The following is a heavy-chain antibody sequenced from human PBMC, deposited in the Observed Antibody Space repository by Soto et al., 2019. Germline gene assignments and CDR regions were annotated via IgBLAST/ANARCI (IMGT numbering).Heavy chain of an antibody. CDR1: GYTLTELS. CDR3: STDLWGGNCSSTSCRQYYFDY. J-gene: IGHJ4*02. CDR2: FDPEDGET. V-gene: IGHV1-24*01. Sequence: ASVKVSCKVSGYTLTELSMHWVRQAPGKGLEWMGGFDPEDGETIYAQKFQGRVTMTEDTSTDTAYIELSSLRSEDTAVYYFSTDLWGGNCSSTSCRQYYFDYWGQGTLVTVSS. D-gene: IGHD2-2*01.